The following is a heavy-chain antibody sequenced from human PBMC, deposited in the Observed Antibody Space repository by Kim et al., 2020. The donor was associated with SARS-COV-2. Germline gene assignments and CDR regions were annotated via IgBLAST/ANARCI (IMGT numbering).Heavy chain of an antibody. V-gene: IGHV1-2*02. CDR3: AVLLWFGDQFDY. Sequence: ASVKVSCKASGYTFTAYYMHWVRQAPGQGLEWMGWINPNSGGTNYAQKFQGRVTMTRDTSISTAYMELSRLRSDDTAVYYCAVLLWFGDQFDYWGQGTLVTVSS. J-gene: IGHJ4*02. D-gene: IGHD3-10*01. CDR2: INPNSGGT. CDR1: GYTFTAYY.